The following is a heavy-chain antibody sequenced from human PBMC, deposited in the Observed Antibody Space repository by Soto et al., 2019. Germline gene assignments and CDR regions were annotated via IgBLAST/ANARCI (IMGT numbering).Heavy chain of an antibody. V-gene: IGHV4-59*01. CDR2: IYYSGST. D-gene: IGHD6-13*01. CDR3: ARGPGDDGSSWYYWFDP. CDR1: GGSISSYY. Sequence: PSETLSLTCTVSGGSISSYYWSWIRQPPGKGLEWIGYIYYSGSTNYNPSLKSRVTISVDTSKNQFSLKLSSVTAADTAVYYCARGPGDDGSSWYYWFDPWGQGTLVTVSS. J-gene: IGHJ5*02.